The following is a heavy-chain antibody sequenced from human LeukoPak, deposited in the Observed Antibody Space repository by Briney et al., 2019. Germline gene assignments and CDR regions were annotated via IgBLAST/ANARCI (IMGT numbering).Heavy chain of an antibody. D-gene: IGHD2-2*01. CDR2: IYYSGST. CDR1: GGSISSYY. J-gene: IGHJ5*02. V-gene: IGHV4-59*01. CDR3: ARNRGERVPAAVGVFDP. Sequence: SETLSLTCTVSGGSISSYYWSWIRQPPGKGLEWIGYIYYSGSTNYNPSLKSRVTISVDTSKNQFSLKLSSVTAADTAVYYCARNRGERVPAAVGVFDPWGQGTLVTVSS.